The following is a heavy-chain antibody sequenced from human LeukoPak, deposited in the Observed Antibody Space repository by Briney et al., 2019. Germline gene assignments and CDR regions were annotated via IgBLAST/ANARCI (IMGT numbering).Heavy chain of an antibody. CDR1: GFSFNTYN. D-gene: IGHD2-2*01. V-gene: IGHV3-9*01. CDR3: AKDIEVPAAKTYYYYGMDV. Sequence: GGSLRLSCAASGFSFNTYNMNWVRQAPGKGLEWVSGISWNSGSIGYADSVKGRFTISRDNAKNSLYLQMNSLRAEDTALYYCAKDIEVPAAKTYYYYGMDVWGQGTTVTASS. CDR2: ISWNSGSI. J-gene: IGHJ6*02.